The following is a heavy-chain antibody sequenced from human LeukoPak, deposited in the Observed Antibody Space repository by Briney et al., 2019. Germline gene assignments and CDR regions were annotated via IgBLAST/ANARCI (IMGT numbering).Heavy chain of an antibody. V-gene: IGHV3-21*01. CDR1: GFTFSSYS. Sequence: PGGSLRLSRAASGFTFSSYSMNWVRQAPGKGLEWVSSISSSSSYIYYADSVKGRFTISRDSAKNSLYLQMNSLRAEDTAVYYCARDLDYYDSSGPSSDWGQGTLVTVSS. J-gene: IGHJ4*02. CDR2: ISSSSSYI. CDR3: ARDLDYYDSSGPSSD. D-gene: IGHD3-22*01.